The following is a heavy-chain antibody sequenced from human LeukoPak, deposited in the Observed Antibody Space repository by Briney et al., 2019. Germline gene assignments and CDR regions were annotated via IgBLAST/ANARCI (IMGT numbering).Heavy chain of an antibody. Sequence: GGSLRLSCAASGFIFTNYFMSWVRQAPGKGLEWVASIKHDGSEKYYVDSVRGRFTISRDNTMNSLYLQMSSLRAEDTAVYYCARDAVDTANAVWGQGTTVTVSS. CDR3: ARDAVDTANAV. D-gene: IGHD5-18*01. CDR2: IKHDGSEK. V-gene: IGHV3-7*01. CDR1: GFIFTNYF. J-gene: IGHJ6*02.